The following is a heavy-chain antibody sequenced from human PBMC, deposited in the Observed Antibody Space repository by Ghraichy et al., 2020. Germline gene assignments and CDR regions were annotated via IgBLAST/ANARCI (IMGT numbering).Heavy chain of an antibody. J-gene: IGHJ4*02. V-gene: IGHV3-48*02. D-gene: IGHD2-15*01. CDR2: ISSSSTTT. CDR3: ARADCSGGICYGVDY. CDR1: GFTFSSYN. Sequence: GGSLRLSCAVSGFTFSSYNMNWVRQAPGKGLEWVSHISSSSTTTYYADSVKGRFTISRDNAKNSLYLQMNSLRDEDTAVYYCARADCSGGICYGVDYGGQGNLVTVSS.